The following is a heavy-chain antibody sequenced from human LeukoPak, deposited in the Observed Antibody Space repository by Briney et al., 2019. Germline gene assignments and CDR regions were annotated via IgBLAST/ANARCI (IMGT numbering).Heavy chain of an antibody. J-gene: IGHJ5*02. V-gene: IGHV4-30-2*01. CDR2: IYHSGST. D-gene: IGHD2-2*01. CDR1: GGSISSGGYS. Sequence: KSSETLSLTCTVSGGSISSGGYSWSWIRQPPGKGLEWIEYIYHSGSTYYNPSLKSRVTISVDRSKNQFSLKLSSVTAADTAVYYCARGGDGYCSSTSCYVINWFDPWGQGTLVTVSS. CDR3: ARGGDGYCSSTSCYVINWFDP.